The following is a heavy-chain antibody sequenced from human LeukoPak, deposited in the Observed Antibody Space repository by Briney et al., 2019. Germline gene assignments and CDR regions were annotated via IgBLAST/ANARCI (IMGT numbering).Heavy chain of an antibody. CDR1: GGTFSSYA. J-gene: IGHJ1*01. CDR3: ARGMYCSSTSCPPEYFQH. D-gene: IGHD2-2*01. V-gene: IGHV1-69*13. Sequence: SVKVSFKASGGTFSSYAISWLRQPPGRGLAWMGVIISIFCTANYAQKFQGRVTITADESTSTAYMELSSLRPEDTAVYYCARGMYCSSTSCPPEYFQHWGQGTLVTVSS. CDR2: IISIFCTA.